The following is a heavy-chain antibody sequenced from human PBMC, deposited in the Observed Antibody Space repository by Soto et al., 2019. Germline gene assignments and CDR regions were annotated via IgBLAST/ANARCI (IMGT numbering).Heavy chain of an antibody. CDR2: INWNGGST. CDR3: ARFRGGELSSLFDY. CDR1: GFTFDDYG. Sequence: EVQLVESGGGVVRPGGSLRLSCAASGFTFDDYGMSWVRQAPGKGLEWVSGINWNGGSTGYADSVKGRFTISRDNAKNSLYLQMNSLRAEDTALYHWARFRGGELSSLFDYWGQGTLVTVSS. J-gene: IGHJ4*02. V-gene: IGHV3-20*01. D-gene: IGHD3-16*02.